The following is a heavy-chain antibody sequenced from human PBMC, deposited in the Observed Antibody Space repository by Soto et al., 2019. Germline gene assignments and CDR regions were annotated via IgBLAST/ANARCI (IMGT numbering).Heavy chain of an antibody. CDR1: GFTFSSYS. V-gene: IGHV3-48*01. Sequence: GGSLRLSCAASGFTFSSYSINWVRQAPGKGLEWVSYISSSSSTIYYADSVKGRFTISRDNAKNSLYLQMNSLRAEDTAVYYCARDRSDYIWGSYRLDYWGQGTLVTVSS. CDR2: ISSSSSTI. J-gene: IGHJ4*02. CDR3: ARDRSDYIWGSYRLDY. D-gene: IGHD3-16*02.